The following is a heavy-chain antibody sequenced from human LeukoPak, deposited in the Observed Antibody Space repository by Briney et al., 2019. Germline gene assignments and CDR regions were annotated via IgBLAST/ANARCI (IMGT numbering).Heavy chain of an antibody. V-gene: IGHV1-2*02. CDR3: ARGPYVPFPNWYFDL. D-gene: IGHD3-10*02. J-gene: IGHJ2*01. CDR2: INPNSGGT. CDR1: GYTFTSHG. Sequence: ASVKVSCKASGYTFTSHGISWVRQAPGQGLEWMGWINPNSGGTHYAPKFQGRVTMTRDTSISTAYMELSRLRSDDTAVYYCARGPYVPFPNWYFDLWGRGTLVTVSS.